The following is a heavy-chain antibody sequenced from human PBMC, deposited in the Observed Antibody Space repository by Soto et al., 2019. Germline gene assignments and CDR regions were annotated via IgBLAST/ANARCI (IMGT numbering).Heavy chain of an antibody. CDR2: ISSSSSYI. D-gene: IGHD3-3*01. J-gene: IGHJ4*02. CDR3: ARRFGVATENDY. V-gene: IGHV3-21*01. CDR1: GFTFSSYS. Sequence: EVQLVESGGGLVKPGGSLRLSCAASGFTFSSYSMNWVRQAPGKGLEWVSSISSSSSYIYYADSVKGRFTISRDNAKNSLYLQMNSLRAEDTAVYYCARRFGVATENDYWGQGTLVTVSS.